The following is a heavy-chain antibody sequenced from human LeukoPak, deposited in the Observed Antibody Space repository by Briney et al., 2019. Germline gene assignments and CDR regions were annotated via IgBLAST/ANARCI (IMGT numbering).Heavy chain of an antibody. CDR3: ASRTGSYYPFDS. CDR1: GYSFSNYY. Sequence: GEALKISCKGSGYSFSNYYIDLVRQMPGKGLEWMGVIYPGGSDIRYSTSFQGQVTISADKSIDTAYLQWSSLKASDSAMYYCASRTGSYYPFDSWGQGTLVTASS. CDR2: IYPGGSDI. V-gene: IGHV5-51*01. J-gene: IGHJ4*02. D-gene: IGHD1-26*01.